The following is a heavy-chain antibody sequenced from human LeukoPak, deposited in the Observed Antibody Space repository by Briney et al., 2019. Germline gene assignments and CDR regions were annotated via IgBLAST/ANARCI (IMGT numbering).Heavy chain of an antibody. J-gene: IGHJ4*02. V-gene: IGHV3-23*01. CDR1: GFIFGTYA. D-gene: IGHD3-22*01. Sequence: GGSLRLSCVASGFIFGTYAMNWVRQAPGKGLEWVSVISGSGAGTYYADSVKGRFIISRDNSKNALYLQMNSLRAEDTAVYYCARERGSSGLHYWGQGTRVTVSS. CDR3: ARERGSSGLHY. CDR2: ISGSGAGT.